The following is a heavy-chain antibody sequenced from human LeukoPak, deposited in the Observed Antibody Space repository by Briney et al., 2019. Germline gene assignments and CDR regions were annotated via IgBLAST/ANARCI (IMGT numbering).Heavy chain of an antibody. CDR3: ARGHIVVVPAPLSDWFDP. J-gene: IGHJ5*02. V-gene: IGHV1-2*02. D-gene: IGHD2-2*01. CDR1: GYTFTGYY. Sequence: ASVKVSCKASGYTFTGYYMHWVRQAPGQGLEWMGWINPNSGGTNYAQKFQGRVTMTRDTSISTAYMELSRLRSDDTAVYYCARGHIVVVPAPLSDWFDPWGQGTLVTVSS. CDR2: INPNSGGT.